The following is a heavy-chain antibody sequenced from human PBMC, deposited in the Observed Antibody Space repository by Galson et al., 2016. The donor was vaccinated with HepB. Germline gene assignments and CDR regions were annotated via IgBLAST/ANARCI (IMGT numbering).Heavy chain of an antibody. J-gene: IGHJ6*02. CDR1: GYTLSNYA. Sequence: SVKVSCKASGYTLSNYAMHWVRQAPGQRLEWMGWINAGNGSTKYSQKFQGRVTITRDTSASTAYMELSSLRSEDTAVYYCARGVYIVVVPAAFYYYYGFDVWGQGTLVTVSS. CDR3: ARGVYIVVVPAAFYYYYGFDV. D-gene: IGHD2-2*01. CDR2: INAGNGST. V-gene: IGHV1-3*01.